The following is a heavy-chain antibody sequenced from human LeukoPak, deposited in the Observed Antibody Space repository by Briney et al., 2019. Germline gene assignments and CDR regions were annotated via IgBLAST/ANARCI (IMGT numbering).Heavy chain of an antibody. J-gene: IGHJ4*02. CDR2: IESKTDGGTA. V-gene: IGHV3-15*04. Sequence: GGSLRLSCAASGFTFSTHWMTWVRQAPGKGLEWVGRIESKTDGGTADYAAPLKGRFTISRDDSKNTLYLQMNSLRTEDTAVYYCTPDRYTSSPLRLLYWGQGTLVTVSS. CDR3: TPDRYTSSPLRLLY. CDR1: GFTFSTHW. D-gene: IGHD5-24*01.